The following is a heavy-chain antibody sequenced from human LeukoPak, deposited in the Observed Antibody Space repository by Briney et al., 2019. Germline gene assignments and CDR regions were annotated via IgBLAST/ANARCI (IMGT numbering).Heavy chain of an antibody. CDR3: ARDPDCSSTSCYASLRGGTDY. Sequence: GGSLRLSCAASGFTFSSYAMHWVRQAPGKGLEWVAVISYDGSNKYYADSVKGRFTISRDNSKNTLYLQMNSLRAEDTAVYYCARDPDCSSTSCYASLRGGTDYWGQGTLATVSS. D-gene: IGHD2-2*01. CDR1: GFTFSSYA. CDR2: ISYDGSNK. J-gene: IGHJ4*02. V-gene: IGHV3-30*04.